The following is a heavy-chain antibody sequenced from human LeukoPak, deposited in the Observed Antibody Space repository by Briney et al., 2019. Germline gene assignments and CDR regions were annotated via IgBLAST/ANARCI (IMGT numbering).Heavy chain of an antibody. D-gene: IGHD1-26*01. CDR3: ARSGIVGAVYYFDY. J-gene: IGHJ4*02. V-gene: IGHV3-64*01. Sequence: GGSLRLSCAASGFTFSSYAMHWVRQAPGKGLEYVSAISSNGGSTYYANSVKGRFTISRDNSKNTLYLQMGSLRAEDMAVYYCARSGIVGAVYYFDYWGQGTLVTVSS. CDR2: ISSNGGST. CDR1: GFTFSSYA.